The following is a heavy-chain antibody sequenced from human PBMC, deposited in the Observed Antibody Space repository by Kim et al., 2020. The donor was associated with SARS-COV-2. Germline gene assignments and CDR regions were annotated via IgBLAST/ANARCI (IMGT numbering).Heavy chain of an antibody. D-gene: IGHD3-9*01. CDR3: ARDSDILTGYHDY. V-gene: IGHV4-39*07. Sequence: NPSLKSRVTISVDTSKNQFSLKLSSVTAADTAVYYCARDSDILTGYHDYWGQGTLVTVSS. J-gene: IGHJ4*02.